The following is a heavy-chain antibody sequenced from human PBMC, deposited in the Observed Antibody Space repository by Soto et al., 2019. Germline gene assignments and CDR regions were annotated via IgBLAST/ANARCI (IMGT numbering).Heavy chain of an antibody. Sequence: GGSLRLSCEVSGFTFSSYWMHWVRQVPGKGLIWVSRISDDGSTTTYADSVKGRFTISRDNAKNTLYLQMNSLRADDTGLYYCTRGPRVSSTGTGAHWGQGTLVTVSS. J-gene: IGHJ4*02. D-gene: IGHD1-1*01. CDR2: ISDDGSTT. CDR3: TRGPRVSSTGTGAH. V-gene: IGHV3-74*01. CDR1: GFTFSSYW.